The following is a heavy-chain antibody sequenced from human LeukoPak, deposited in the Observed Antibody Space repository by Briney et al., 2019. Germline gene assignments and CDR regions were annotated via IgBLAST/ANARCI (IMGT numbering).Heavy chain of an antibody. Sequence: ASVKVSCKASGFPFRSYGIIWVRQAPGQGLEWMGWISANNGDTNYVQKFRGRVTMTTDTSRNTAYMELRSLRSDDTAVYYCARGDIDGSGYRLNWFDPWGRGTLVTVSS. CDR3: ARGDIDGSGYRLNWFDP. V-gene: IGHV1-18*01. D-gene: IGHD3-22*01. CDR2: ISANNGDT. J-gene: IGHJ5*02. CDR1: GFPFRSYG.